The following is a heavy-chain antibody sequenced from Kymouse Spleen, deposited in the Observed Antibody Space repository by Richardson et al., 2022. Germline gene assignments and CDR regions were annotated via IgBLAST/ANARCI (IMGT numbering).Heavy chain of an antibody. V-gene: IGHV3-48*02. CDR3: ARMRYSSSSNYYYGMDV. CDR1: GFTFSSYS. CDR2: ISSSSSTI. J-gene: IGHJ6*02. D-gene: IGHD6-6*01. Sequence: EVQLVESGGGLVQPGGSLRLSCAASGFTFSSYSMNWVRQAPGKGLEWVSYISSSSSTIYYADSVKGRFTISRDNAKNSLYLQMNSLRDEDTAVYYCARMRYSSSSNYYYGMDVWGQGTTVTVSS.